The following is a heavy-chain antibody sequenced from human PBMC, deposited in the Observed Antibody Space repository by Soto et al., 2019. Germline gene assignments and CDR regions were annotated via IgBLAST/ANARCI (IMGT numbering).Heavy chain of an antibody. CDR1: GFTFSSFA. D-gene: IGHD3-10*01. Sequence: GGSLRLSCAASGFTFSSFAMYWVRQTPGKGLEWVAVISYDGSNKYYAASVKGRFTISRDNSKNTLYVQLNSLRHEDTAVYYCAKPYGSGSYYNVWGQGTLVTVSS. V-gene: IGHV3-30-3*02. CDR3: AKPYGSGSYYNV. CDR2: ISYDGSNK. J-gene: IGHJ4*02.